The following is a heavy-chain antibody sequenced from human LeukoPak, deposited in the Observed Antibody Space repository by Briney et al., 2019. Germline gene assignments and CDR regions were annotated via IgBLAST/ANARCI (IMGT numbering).Heavy chain of an antibody. J-gene: IGHJ5*02. CDR1: GGSISSSSYY. CDR2: IYYSGST. D-gene: IGHD2-15*01. V-gene: IGHV4-39*07. Sequence: ASETLSLTCTVSGGSISSSSYYWGWIRQPPGKGLEWIGSIYYSGSTYYNPSLKSRVTISVDTSKNQFSLKLSSVTAADTAVYYCARVVVVAATRFDPWGQGTLVTVSS. CDR3: ARVVVVAATRFDP.